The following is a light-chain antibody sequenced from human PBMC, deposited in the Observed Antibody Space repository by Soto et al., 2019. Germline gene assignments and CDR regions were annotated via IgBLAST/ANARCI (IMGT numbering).Light chain of an antibody. CDR3: ASYTRTTTLV. CDR2: DVN. CDR1: ISDIGGCNF. J-gene: IGLJ2*01. Sequence: QSALTQPASVSGSPGQSITISCTGTISDIGGCNFISWYQHHPGKAPKLVIYDVNNRPSGISYRFSGSKSGNTASLTISGLQAEDEADYYCASYTRTTTLVFGGGTKLTVL. V-gene: IGLV2-14*01.